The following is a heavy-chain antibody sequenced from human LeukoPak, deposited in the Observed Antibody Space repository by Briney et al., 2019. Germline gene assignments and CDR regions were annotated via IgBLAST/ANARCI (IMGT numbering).Heavy chain of an antibody. D-gene: IGHD3-9*01. CDR3: ARQYYDILTGSRGPGDY. Sequence: PSETLSLTCTVSGGSISSGDYYWGWIRQPPGKGLEGIGSIYYSGSTYYNPSLKSRVTISVDTSKNQFSLKLSSVTAADTAVYYCARQYYDILTGSRGPGDYWGQGTLVTVSS. CDR1: GGSISSGDYY. CDR2: IYYSGST. V-gene: IGHV4-39*01. J-gene: IGHJ4*02.